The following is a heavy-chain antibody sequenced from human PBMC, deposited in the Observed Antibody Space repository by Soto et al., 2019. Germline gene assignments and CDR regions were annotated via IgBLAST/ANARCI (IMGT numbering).Heavy chain of an antibody. CDR1: GYSFTSYW. J-gene: IGHJ6*01. CDR2: IYPGDSDT. Sequence: PGESLKISCKGSGYSFTSYWIGWVRQMPGKGLEWMGIIYPGDSDTRYSPSFQGQATISADKSISTAYLQWSSLKASDTAMYYCPGVNCGKAVRANIYYSYAMDVWGQGTRDTVGS. D-gene: IGHD1-1*01. CDR3: PGVNCGKAVRANIYYSYAMDV. V-gene: IGHV5-51*01.